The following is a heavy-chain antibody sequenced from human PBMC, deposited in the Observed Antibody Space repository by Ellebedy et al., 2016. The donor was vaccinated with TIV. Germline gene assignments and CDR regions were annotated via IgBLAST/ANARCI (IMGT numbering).Heavy chain of an antibody. CDR2: IKQDGSER. J-gene: IGHJ2*01. CDR3: ARGRRDGFNFGWYFDL. Sequence: PGGSLRLSCAASGFNFNSYWMSWVRQAPGKGMEWVADIKQDGSERNYVDSVKGRFTISRDTAKISLNLQMNSLRAEDTAVYHCARGRRDGFNFGWYFDLWGRGTLVTVSS. CDR1: GFNFNSYW. V-gene: IGHV3-7*03. D-gene: IGHD5-24*01.